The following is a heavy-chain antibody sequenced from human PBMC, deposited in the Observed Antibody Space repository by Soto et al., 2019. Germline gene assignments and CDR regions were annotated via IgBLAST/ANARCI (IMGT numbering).Heavy chain of an antibody. CDR2: MNPDNGKT. D-gene: IGHD2-2*01. Sequence: QEELVQSGAEVKKPGASVKVSCKASGYTFTSNDINWVRQAPGQGPGWMGWMNPDNGKTGFAQKFQGRITMTRNTSISTAYMELSSLTSDDTAVYFCARPLCSSTRCGPYFFDSWGQGSLVTVSS. CDR1: GYTFTSND. V-gene: IGHV1-8*01. J-gene: IGHJ4*02. CDR3: ARPLCSSTRCGPYFFDS.